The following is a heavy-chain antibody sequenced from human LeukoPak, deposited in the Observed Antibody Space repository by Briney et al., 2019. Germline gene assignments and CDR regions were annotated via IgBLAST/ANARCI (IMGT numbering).Heavy chain of an antibody. Sequence: GGSLRLSCAASGLSLTNFGFGMHWIRQAPGKGLEWVAFLWNTRINKNYADSVQGRFTISRDNSKNTLFLDMNSLRTDDTGVYYCVADFWADKDYWGQGTLVTVSS. J-gene: IGHJ4*02. D-gene: IGHD3-3*01. V-gene: IGHV3-30*02. CDR3: VADFWADKDY. CDR2: LWNTRINK. CDR1: GLSLTNFGFG.